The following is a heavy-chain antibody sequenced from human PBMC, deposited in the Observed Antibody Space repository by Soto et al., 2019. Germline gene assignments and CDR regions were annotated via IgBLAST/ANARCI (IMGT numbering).Heavy chain of an antibody. D-gene: IGHD3-10*01. Sequence: GGSLRLSCEASGFTLTTYTMNWVRQASGKGLEWVSSITSSSGHTYYADSVEGRFTISRDNARNSLYLQMNSLRAEDTAVYYCVRERGLSSFYGMDVWGQGTTVTVSS. CDR1: GFTLTTYT. V-gene: IGHV3-21*01. CDR2: ITSSSGHT. J-gene: IGHJ6*02. CDR3: VRERGLSSFYGMDV.